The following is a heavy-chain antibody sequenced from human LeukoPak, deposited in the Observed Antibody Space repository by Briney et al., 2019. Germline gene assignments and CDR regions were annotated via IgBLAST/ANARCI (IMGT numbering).Heavy chain of an antibody. V-gene: IGHV4-4*02. CDR3: ARHLFGVDTVMVRPFDY. CDR2: INHSGST. D-gene: IGHD5-18*01. Sequence: SETLSLTCTVSGGSLSSSNWWSWVRQPPGKGLEWIGEINHSGSTNYNPSLKSRVTISVDTSKNQFSLKLSSVTAADTAVYYCARHLFGVDTVMVRPFDYWGQGTLVTVSS. CDR1: GGSLSSSNW. J-gene: IGHJ4*02.